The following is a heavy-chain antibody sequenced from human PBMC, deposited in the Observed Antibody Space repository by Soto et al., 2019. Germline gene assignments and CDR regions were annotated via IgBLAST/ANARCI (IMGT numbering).Heavy chain of an antibody. CDR3: AKDSGSYYY. CDR2: ISGSGGST. D-gene: IGHD1-26*01. V-gene: IGHV3-23*01. J-gene: IGHJ4*02. CDR1: GFTFSSHA. Sequence: GGSLRLSCAASGFTFSSHAMGWVRQAPGKGLEWVSGISGSGGSTYYADSVKGRFTISRDNSKNTLYLQMNSLRAEDTAVYYCAKDSGSYYYWGRGTLVTVSS.